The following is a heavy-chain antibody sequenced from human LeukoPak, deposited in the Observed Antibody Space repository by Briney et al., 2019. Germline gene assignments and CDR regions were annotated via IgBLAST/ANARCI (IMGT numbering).Heavy chain of an antibody. CDR2: INSDGSAT. CDR1: GFTFSSYW. Sequence: XLRLSCAXSGFTFSSYWMHWVRQVPGKGLLWVSRINSDGSATIYADSVRGRFTISRDNAKNTLYLQMSGLRVEDTAVYHCASDSPYYGMDVWGQGTTVTVSS. V-gene: IGHV3-74*01. CDR3: ASDSPYYGMDV. J-gene: IGHJ6*02.